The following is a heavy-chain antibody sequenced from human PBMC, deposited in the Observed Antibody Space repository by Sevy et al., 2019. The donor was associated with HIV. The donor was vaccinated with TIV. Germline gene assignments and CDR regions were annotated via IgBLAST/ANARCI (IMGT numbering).Heavy chain of an antibody. CDR1: GYTFTSYG. D-gene: IGHD3-3*01. CDR2: ISAYNGNT. J-gene: IGHJ4*02. Sequence: ASLKVSCKASGYTFTSYGISWVRQAPGQGLEWMGWISAYNGNTNYAQKLQGRVTMTTDTSTSTAYMELRSLRSDDTAVYYCARDYYPSYCDFWSGREGLFDYWGQGTLVTVSS. V-gene: IGHV1-18*01. CDR3: ARDYYPSYCDFWSGREGLFDY.